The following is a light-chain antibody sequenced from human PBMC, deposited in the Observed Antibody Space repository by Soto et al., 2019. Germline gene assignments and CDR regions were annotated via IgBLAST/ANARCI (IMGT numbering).Light chain of an antibody. CDR3: QHYNTYPIT. CDR1: QSISAY. CDR2: AAS. Sequence: DIQMTQSPSSMSASVGDRVTITCRASQSISAYLNWYQQKPGKAPKLLIYAASSLQSGVPSRFSGSGSGTEFTLTINSLQPDDFATYYCQHYNTYPITFGPGTTGDIK. V-gene: IGKV1-39*01. J-gene: IGKJ3*01.